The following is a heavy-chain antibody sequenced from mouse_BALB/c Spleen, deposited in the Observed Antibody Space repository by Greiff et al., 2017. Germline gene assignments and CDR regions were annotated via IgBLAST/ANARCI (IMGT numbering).Heavy chain of an antibody. V-gene: IGHV2-9*02. Sequence: VKVVESGPGLVAPSQSLSITCTVSGFSLTSYGVHWVRQPPGKGLEWLGVIWAGGSTNYNSALMSRLSISKDNSKSQVFLKMNSLQTDDTAMYYCARGRDNSYYYAMDYWGQGTSVTVSS. CDR2: IWAGGST. D-gene: IGHD1-3*01. J-gene: IGHJ4*01. CDR1: GFSLTSYG. CDR3: ARGRDNSYYYAMDY.